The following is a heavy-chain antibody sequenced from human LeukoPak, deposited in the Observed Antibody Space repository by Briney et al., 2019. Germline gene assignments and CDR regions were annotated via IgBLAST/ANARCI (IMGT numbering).Heavy chain of an antibody. Sequence: GGSLRLSCVVSGFTFSSNYMSWVRQAPGKGLEWVSVIYSGGSTYYADSVKGRFTISRDNSKNTLYLQMNSLRAEDTAVYYCVRGDYGDYTLFDYWGQGTLVTVSS. V-gene: IGHV3-53*01. CDR2: IYSGGST. CDR1: GFTFSSNY. J-gene: IGHJ4*02. D-gene: IGHD4-17*01. CDR3: VRGDYGDYTLFDY.